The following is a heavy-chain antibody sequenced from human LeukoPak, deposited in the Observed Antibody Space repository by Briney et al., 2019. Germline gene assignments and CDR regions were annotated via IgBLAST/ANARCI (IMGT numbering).Heavy chain of an antibody. D-gene: IGHD3-10*01. CDR1: GYSFAIYW. V-gene: IGHV5-51*01. CDR2: IYPGDSDT. J-gene: IGHJ4*02. Sequence: GESLKISCQDSGYSFAIYWIGWVRQMPGKGLEWMGIIYPGDSDTRYSPSFQGQVTISADKSISTAYLQWSSLKASDTAMYYCARGDLWFGQSNNDYWGQGTLVTVSS. CDR3: ARGDLWFGQSNNDY.